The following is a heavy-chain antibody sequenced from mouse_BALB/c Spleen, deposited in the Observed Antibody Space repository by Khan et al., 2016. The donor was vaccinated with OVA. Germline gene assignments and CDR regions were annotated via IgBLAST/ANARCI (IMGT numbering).Heavy chain of an antibody. V-gene: IGHV1-7*01. D-gene: IGHD2-5*01. CDR1: GYTFTTYW. Sequence: VQLVESGAERAKPGASVKMSCKASGYTFTTYWMHWVKQRPGQGLEWIGYINPTSGYTYYNEKFKDRATLSADKSSSPAYMQLSSLTSEEYAVYYCTRDSIDYWGQGTTLTVSS. CDR2: INPTSGYT. CDR3: TRDSIDY. J-gene: IGHJ2*01.